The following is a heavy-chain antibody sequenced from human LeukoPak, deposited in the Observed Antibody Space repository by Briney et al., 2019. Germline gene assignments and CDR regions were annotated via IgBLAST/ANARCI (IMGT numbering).Heavy chain of an antibody. V-gene: IGHV1-69*13. CDR3: ARGYSSSYNWFDP. D-gene: IGHD6-13*01. J-gene: IGHJ5*02. CDR2: IIPIFGTA. Sequence: ASVKVSCKASGYTFTSYAIRWVRQSPGQGLEWMGGIIPIFGTANYAQKFQGRVTITADESTSTAYMELSSLRSEDTAVYYCARGYSSSYNWFDPSGQGTLVTVSS. CDR1: GYTFTSYA.